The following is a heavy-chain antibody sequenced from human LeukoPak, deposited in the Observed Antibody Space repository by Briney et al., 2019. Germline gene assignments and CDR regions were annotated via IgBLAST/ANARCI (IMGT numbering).Heavy chain of an antibody. CDR3: ARDYYGTPPLDY. CDR2: ISAYDGDT. Sequence: ASVKVSCKASGYTFTSYGISWVRQAPGQRLEWMGWISAYDGDTNYAQKLQGRVTMTTDTSTSTAYMELRSLRSDDTAVYFCARDYYGTPPLDYWGQGTLVTVSS. CDR1: GYTFTSYG. V-gene: IGHV1-18*01. D-gene: IGHD3-10*01. J-gene: IGHJ4*02.